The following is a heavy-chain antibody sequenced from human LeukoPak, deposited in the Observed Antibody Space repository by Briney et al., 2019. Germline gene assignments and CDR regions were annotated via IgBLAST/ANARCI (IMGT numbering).Heavy chain of an antibody. CDR2: ISTYKGNT. CDR1: GYTFTSYG. J-gene: IGHJ6*03. CDR3: ARLGGLAAAYYYYMDV. Sequence: ASVKVSCKASGYTFTSYGINWLRQAPGQGLEWMGWISTYKGNTNYAQKFQGRVTMTRNTSISTAYMELSSLRSEDTAVYYCARLGGLAAAYYYYMDVWGKGTTVTISS. D-gene: IGHD6-13*01. V-gene: IGHV1-18*01.